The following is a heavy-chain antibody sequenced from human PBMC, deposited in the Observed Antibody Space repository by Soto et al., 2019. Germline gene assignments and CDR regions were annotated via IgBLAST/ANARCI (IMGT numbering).Heavy chain of an antibody. J-gene: IGHJ1*01. CDR1: GFTFNHYA. CDR3: VKDESINWYSGHFRH. D-gene: IGHD6-13*01. Sequence: GGSLRLSCTASGFTFNHYAMSWVRQAPGKGLEWVSSVSGRGGSTKYADSVKGRFIISRDNSNSTLYLQMDSLRGEDTAVYYCVKDESINWYSGHFRHWGQGTLVTVSS. V-gene: IGHV3-23*01. CDR2: VSGRGGST.